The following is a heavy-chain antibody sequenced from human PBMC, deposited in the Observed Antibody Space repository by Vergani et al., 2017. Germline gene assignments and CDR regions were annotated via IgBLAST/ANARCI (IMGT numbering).Heavy chain of an antibody. CDR2: LNPTTGHT. J-gene: IGHJ5*02. CDR3: ARSIGYCAGATCRAYCFGH. CDR1: GYIFKNYY. Sequence: VPLVQSGAEVRKPGASVTVSCTASGYIFKNYYIHWLRQAPGQAFEWMGILNPTTGHTTSAQKFMGRVDMTSDPSTDTSTRTVQMTLSSLRSEDTAVYYCARSIGYCAGATCRAYCFGHWGEGTRVTVSS. D-gene: IGHD2-21*01. V-gene: IGHV1-46*02.